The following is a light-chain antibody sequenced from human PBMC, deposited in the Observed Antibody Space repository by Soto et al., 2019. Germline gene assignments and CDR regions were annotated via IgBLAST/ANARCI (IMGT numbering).Light chain of an antibody. CDR3: SSYTSSSTHV. CDR1: SSDVGNYNY. J-gene: IGLJ1*01. V-gene: IGLV2-14*03. Sequence: QSALTQPASVSGSPGQSITISCTGTSSDVGNYNYVSWYQQHPGKAPKVMIYDVSDRPSGVSNRFSGSKSANTASLTISGLQAEDEADYYCSSYTSSSTHVFGTGTKVTVL. CDR2: DVS.